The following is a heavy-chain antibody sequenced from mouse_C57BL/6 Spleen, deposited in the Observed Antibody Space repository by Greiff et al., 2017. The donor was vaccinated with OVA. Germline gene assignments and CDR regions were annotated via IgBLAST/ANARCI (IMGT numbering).Heavy chain of an antibody. D-gene: IGHD4-1*01. CDR2: IWSDGST. CDR1: GFSLTSYG. J-gene: IGHJ1*03. V-gene: IGHV2-6-1*01. CDR3: ARHGANWWYFDV. Sequence: QVQLKESGPGLVAPSQSLSITCTVSGFSLTSYGVHWVRQPPGKGLEWLVVIWSDGSTTYNSALISRLSISKDNSKRQVFLKMNSHQTDDTAKYYCARHGANWWYFDVWGTGTTVTVSS.